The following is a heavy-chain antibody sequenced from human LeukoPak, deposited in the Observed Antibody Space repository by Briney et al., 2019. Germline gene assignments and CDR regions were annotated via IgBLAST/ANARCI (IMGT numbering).Heavy chain of an antibody. CDR1: GFTFSSYA. Sequence: GGSLRLSCAASGFTFSSYAMSWVRQAPGKGLEWVAVISYDGSNKYYADSVKGRFTISRDNSKNTLYLQMNSLRAEDTAVYYCAKGYNYYDSSGPIDYWGQGTLVTVSS. CDR2: ISYDGSNK. CDR3: AKGYNYYDSSGPIDY. D-gene: IGHD3-22*01. J-gene: IGHJ4*02. V-gene: IGHV3-30*18.